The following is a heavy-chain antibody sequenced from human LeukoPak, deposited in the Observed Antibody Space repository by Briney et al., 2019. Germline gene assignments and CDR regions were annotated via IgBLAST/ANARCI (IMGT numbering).Heavy chain of an antibody. CDR3: GGGYCSSTSCPRDAFDI. Sequence: PGESLKISRKGSGYSFTSYWIGWVRRMPGKGLEWMGIIYPGDSDTRYSPSFQGQVTISADKSISTAYLQWSSLKASDTAMYYCGGGYCSSTSCPRDAFDIWGQGTMVTVSS. CDR1: GYSFTSYW. D-gene: IGHD2-2*01. CDR2: IYPGDSDT. V-gene: IGHV5-51*01. J-gene: IGHJ3*02.